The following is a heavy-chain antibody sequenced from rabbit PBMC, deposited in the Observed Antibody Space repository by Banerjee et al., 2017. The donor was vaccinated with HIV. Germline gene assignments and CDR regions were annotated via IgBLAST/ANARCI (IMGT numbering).Heavy chain of an antibody. CDR3: ARDLAGVIGWNFGL. CDR2: IYTSSGNT. D-gene: IGHD4-1*01. CDR1: GFTLSSSYW. Sequence: QLEESGGDLVKPGASLTLTCTASGFTLSSSYWIYWVRQAPGKGLEWIGCIYTSSGNTVYATWAKGRLTISKASWTTVTLQMTSLTAADTASYFCARDLAGVIGWNFGLWGQGTLVTVS. J-gene: IGHJ3*01. V-gene: IGHV1S45*01.